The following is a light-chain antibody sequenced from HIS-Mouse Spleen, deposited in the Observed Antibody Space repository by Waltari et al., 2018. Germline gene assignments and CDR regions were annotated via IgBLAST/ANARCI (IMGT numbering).Light chain of an antibody. V-gene: IGLV2-14*01. CDR1: SRDVGGYNY. J-gene: IGLJ1*01. CDR3: SSYTSSSTPYV. CDR2: EVS. Sequence: QSALTQPASVSGSPGQSITLSCTGTSRDVGGYNYLSCYQQHPGKAPKLMIYEVSNRPSGVSNRFSGSKSGNTASLTISGLQAEDEADYYCSSYTSSSTPYVFGTGTKVTVL.